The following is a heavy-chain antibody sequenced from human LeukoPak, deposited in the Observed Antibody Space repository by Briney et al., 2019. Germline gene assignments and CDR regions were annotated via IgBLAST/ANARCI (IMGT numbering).Heavy chain of an antibody. CDR3: AFDTSGGGY. CDR2: INHSGTT. J-gene: IGHJ4*02. D-gene: IGHD6-19*01. Sequence: PSETLSLTCAVYGGSFNSYYWNWIHQPPGKGLEWIGEINHSGTTNYNPSLKSRVTISVDTSKNQFSLKLNSVTAADTAVYYCAFDTSGGGYWGQGTLVTVSS. CDR1: GGSFNSYY. V-gene: IGHV4-34*01.